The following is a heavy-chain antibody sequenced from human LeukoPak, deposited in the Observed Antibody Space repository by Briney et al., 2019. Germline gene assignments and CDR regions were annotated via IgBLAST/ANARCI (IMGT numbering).Heavy chain of an antibody. V-gene: IGHV1-69*13. Sequence: SVKVSCKASGGTFSSYAISWVRQAPGQGLEWMGGIIPIFGTANYAQKLQGRVTITADESTSTAYMELSSLRSEDTAVYYCATSSSNNYYYYGMDVGAKGTTVTFSS. CDR2: IIPIFGTA. J-gene: IGHJ6*04. CDR1: GGTFSSYA. CDR3: ATSSSNNYYYYGMDV.